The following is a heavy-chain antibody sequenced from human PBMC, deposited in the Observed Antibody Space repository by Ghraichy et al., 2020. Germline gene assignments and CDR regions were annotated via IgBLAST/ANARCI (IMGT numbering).Heavy chain of an antibody. Sequence: GGSLRLSCAASGFTFSNYFMTWVRQAPGKGLEWVANIKQDGSEKNYLDSVRGRFTISRDNARNSLDLHMNNLRVEDTATYYCARHGGAPSVWGQGTLVTVSS. CDR3: ARHGGAPSV. J-gene: IGHJ4*01. V-gene: IGHV3-7*01. CDR1: GFTFSNYF. D-gene: IGHD3-16*01. CDR2: IKQDGSEK.